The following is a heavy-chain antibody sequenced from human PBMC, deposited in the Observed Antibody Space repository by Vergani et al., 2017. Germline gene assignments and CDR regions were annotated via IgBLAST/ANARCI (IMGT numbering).Heavy chain of an antibody. J-gene: IGHJ5*02. Sequence: QVQLQESGPGLVKPSQTLSLTCTVSGGSISSGGYYWSWIRQHPGKGLEWIGYIYYSGSTYYNPSLKSRVTISVDTSKNQFSLKLSSVTAADTAVYYCAREVEKGLGVRGVMYWFDPWGQGTLVTVSS. CDR1: GGSISSGGYY. V-gene: IGHV4-30-4*08. D-gene: IGHD3-10*01. CDR2: IYYSGST. CDR3: AREVEKGLGVRGVMYWFDP.